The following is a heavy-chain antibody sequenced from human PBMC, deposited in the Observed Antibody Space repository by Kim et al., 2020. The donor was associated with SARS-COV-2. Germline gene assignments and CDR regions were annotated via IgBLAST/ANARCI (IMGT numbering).Heavy chain of an antibody. CDR1: GFTFSSHS. V-gene: IGHV3-64*01. CDR2: INYNGGRI. Sequence: GGSLRLSCAASGFTFSSHSMHWVRQTPGKGLEYVSGINYNGGRIYYANSVKGRFTISRDNSKSTLSLQMGSLRAEDMAVYYCARVGDTLAYENWGQGAL. J-gene: IGHJ4*02. D-gene: IGHD1-26*01. CDR3: ARVGDTLAYEN.